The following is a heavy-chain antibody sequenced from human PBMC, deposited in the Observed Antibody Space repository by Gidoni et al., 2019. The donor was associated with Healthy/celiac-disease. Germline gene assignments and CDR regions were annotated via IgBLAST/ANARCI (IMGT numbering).Heavy chain of an antibody. J-gene: IGHJ4*02. V-gene: IGHV3-23*01. CDR1: GFTFSGYA. D-gene: IGHD3-16*02. CDR3: AKDLALHLGELSLLDY. CDR2: ISGSGGST. Sequence: EVQLLESGGGLVQPGGSLRLSCAASGFTFSGYAMSWVRQAPGKGLEWVSAISGSGGSTYYADSVKGRFTISRDNSKNTLYLQMNSLRAEDTAVYYCAKDLALHLGELSLLDYWGQGALVTVSS.